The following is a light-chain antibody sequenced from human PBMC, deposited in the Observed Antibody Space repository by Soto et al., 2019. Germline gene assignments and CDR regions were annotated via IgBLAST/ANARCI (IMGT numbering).Light chain of an antibody. V-gene: IGLV2-14*01. CDR2: GVT. CDR1: DSDVGGYNF. CDR3: CSFRRSNTPHVL. J-gene: IGLJ2*01. Sequence: QSVLTQPASVSGSPGQSITISCTGTDSDVGGYNFVSWYQQHPGKAPKLMIYGVTNRPSGVSNRFSGSKSGNTASLTISGLQAEDDANYYCCSFRRSNTPHVLFGGGTKLTVL.